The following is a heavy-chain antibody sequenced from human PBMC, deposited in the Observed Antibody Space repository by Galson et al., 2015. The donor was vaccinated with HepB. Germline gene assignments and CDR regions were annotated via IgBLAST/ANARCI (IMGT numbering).Heavy chain of an antibody. CDR3: ARVTSTHNFGRSRYSFYYYGMDV. V-gene: IGHV7-4-1*02. D-gene: IGHD1-20*01. CDR1: GYTFTNYA. J-gene: IGHJ6*02. CDR2: INTNTGKP. Sequence: SVKVSCKASGYTFTNYAINWVRQAPGPGLEWMGWINTNTGKPTYAQAFTGRFVFSLDTSVTTAHLQISSLKPEDTAVYYCARVTSTHNFGRSRYSFYYYGMDVWGQGTTVTVPS.